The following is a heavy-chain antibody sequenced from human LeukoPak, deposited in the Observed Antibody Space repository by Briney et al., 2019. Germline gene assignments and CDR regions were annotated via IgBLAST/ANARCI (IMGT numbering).Heavy chain of an antibody. V-gene: IGHV4-39*07. CDR1: GGSISSSSYY. CDR3: ATSEYSSPETFDY. Sequence: SETLSLTCTVSGGSISSSSYYWGWIRQPPGKGLEWIGSIYYSGSTYYNPSLKSRVTISVDTSKNQFSLKLSSVTAADTAVYYCATSEYSSPETFDYWGQGTLVTVSS. CDR2: IYYSGST. J-gene: IGHJ4*02. D-gene: IGHD6-6*01.